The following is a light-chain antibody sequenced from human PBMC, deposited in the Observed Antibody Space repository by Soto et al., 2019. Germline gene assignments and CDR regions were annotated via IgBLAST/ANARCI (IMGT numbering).Light chain of an antibody. V-gene: IGKV1-5*01. J-gene: IGKJ1*01. CDR3: QQYNSYSRT. CDR1: QSISSW. Sequence: DIQMTQSPSTLSASVGDRDTITCRASQSISSWLAWYQQKPGKAPKVLIYDASSLESGVPSRFSGSGSGTEFTLTISSLQPDDFATYFCQQYNSYSRTFGQGTKVEIK. CDR2: DAS.